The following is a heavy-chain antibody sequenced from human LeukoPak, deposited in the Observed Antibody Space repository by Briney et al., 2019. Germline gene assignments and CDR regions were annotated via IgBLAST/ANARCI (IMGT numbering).Heavy chain of an antibody. J-gene: IGHJ1*01. D-gene: IGHD2-21*02. CDR2: ISGSGGST. Sequence: GGSLRLSCAASGFTFSSYAMSWVRQASGKGLEWVSAISGSGGSTYYADSVKGRFTISRDNSKNTLYLQMNSLRAEDTAVYYCAKGALAYCGGDCYDAEYFQHWGQGTLVTVSS. CDR1: GFTFSSYA. CDR3: AKGALAYCGGDCYDAEYFQH. V-gene: IGHV3-23*01.